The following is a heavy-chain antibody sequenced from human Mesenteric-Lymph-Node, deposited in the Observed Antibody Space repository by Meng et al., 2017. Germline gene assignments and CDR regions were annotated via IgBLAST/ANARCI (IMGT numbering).Heavy chain of an antibody. V-gene: IGHV1-8*01. D-gene: IGHD4-17*01. CDR1: GYTFTSYD. J-gene: IGHJ2*01. Sequence: QVQLVQSGAEVKKPGASVKVSCKASGYTFTSYDINWVRQATGQGLEWMGWMNPNSGNTGYAQKFQGRVTMTRNTSISTAYMELSSQRSEDTAVYYCARVPFNDYGDHYWYFDLWGRGTLVTVSS. CDR2: MNPNSGNT. CDR3: ARVPFNDYGDHYWYFDL.